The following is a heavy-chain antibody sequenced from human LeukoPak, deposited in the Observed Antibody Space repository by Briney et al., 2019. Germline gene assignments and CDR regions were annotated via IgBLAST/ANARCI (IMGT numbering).Heavy chain of an antibody. CDR2: INPNSGGT. CDR1: GYTFTSYY. D-gene: IGHD6-13*01. Sequence: ASVKVSCKASGYTFTSYYMHWVRQAPGQGLEWMGWINPNSGGTNYAQKFQGRVTMTRDTSISTAYMELSRLRSDDTAVYYCAREFGLNSWLLDYWGQGTLVTVSS. CDR3: AREFGLNSWLLDY. J-gene: IGHJ4*02. V-gene: IGHV1-2*02.